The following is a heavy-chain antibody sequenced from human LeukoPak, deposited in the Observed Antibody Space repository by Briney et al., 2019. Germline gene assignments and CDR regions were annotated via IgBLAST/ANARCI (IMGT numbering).Heavy chain of an antibody. CDR2: IYYSGST. J-gene: IGHJ6*02. CDR3: ARDPRYGEYGMDV. CDR1: GGSISSGGYY. Sequence: TLSLTCTVSGGSISSGGYYWSWIRQHPGKGLEWIGYIYYSGSTYYNPSLKSRVTISVDASKNQFSLKLSSVTAADTAVYYCARDPRYGEYGMDVWGQGTTVTVSS. V-gene: IGHV4-31*03. D-gene: IGHD4-17*01.